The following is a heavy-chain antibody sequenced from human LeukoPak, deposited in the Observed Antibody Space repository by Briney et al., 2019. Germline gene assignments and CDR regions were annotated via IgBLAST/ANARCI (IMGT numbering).Heavy chain of an antibody. Sequence: GGPLRLSCAASGFSLSTYGVSWVRQPPGKGLEWVSGITGTGGSTYYADSVKGRFTVSRDTSKNTLYLQMNSLRAEDTAIYYCAKDHGTAVADFYYWGQGTLVTVSS. D-gene: IGHD6-19*01. V-gene: IGHV3-23*01. CDR3: AKDHGTAVADFYY. J-gene: IGHJ4*02. CDR1: GFSLSTYG. CDR2: ITGTGGST.